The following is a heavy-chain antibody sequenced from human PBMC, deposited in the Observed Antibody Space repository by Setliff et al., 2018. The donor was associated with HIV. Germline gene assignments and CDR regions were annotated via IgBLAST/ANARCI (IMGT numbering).Heavy chain of an antibody. CDR2: IYTSGST. CDR1: GGSVSSGSYY. CDR3: ARVARGGYSSRWYYFDY. J-gene: IGHJ4*02. V-gene: IGHV4-61*02. D-gene: IGHD6-13*01. Sequence: PSETLCLTCTVPGGSVSSGSYYWSWIRQPAGKGLEWIGRIYTSGSTKYNPSLKSRVTISVDTSKNQFSLKVSSVTAADTAVYYCARVARGGYSSRWYYFDYWGQGTLVTVSS.